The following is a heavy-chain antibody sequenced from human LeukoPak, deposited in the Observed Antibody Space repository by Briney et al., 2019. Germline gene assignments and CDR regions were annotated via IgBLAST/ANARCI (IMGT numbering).Heavy chain of an antibody. CDR3: ARSYSSGWYDGCDY. J-gene: IGHJ4*02. D-gene: IGHD6-19*01. CDR1: GFTFSSYA. V-gene: IGHV3-30-3*01. Sequence: GGSLRLSCAASGFTFSSYAMHWVRQAPGNGLEWVAVISYDGSNKYYADSVKGRFTISRDNSKNTLYLQMNSLRAEDTAVYYCARSYSSGWYDGCDYWGQGTLVTVSS. CDR2: ISYDGSNK.